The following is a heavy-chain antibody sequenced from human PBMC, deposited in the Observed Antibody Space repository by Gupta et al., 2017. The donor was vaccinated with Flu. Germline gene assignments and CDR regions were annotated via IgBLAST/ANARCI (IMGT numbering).Heavy chain of an antibody. CDR1: GASISSGSYY. Sequence: QVQLQESGPGLVKPSQTLSLTCAVSGASISSGSYYWSWLRQHPGQGLEWLGFIYYTGNTYYNPSLKSRLNMSVDTSKNHFSLRLDSVTAADTAIYYCARGAGSAGWFDPWGQGTLVTVSS. J-gene: IGHJ5*02. CDR2: IYYTGNT. CDR3: ARGAGSAGWFDP. D-gene: IGHD6-19*01. V-gene: IGHV4-31*11.